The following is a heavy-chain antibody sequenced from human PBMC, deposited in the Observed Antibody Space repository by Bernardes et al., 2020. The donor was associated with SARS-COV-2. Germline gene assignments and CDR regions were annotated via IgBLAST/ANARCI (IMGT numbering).Heavy chain of an antibody. CDR2: INPNSGGT. CDR3: AIPTTKYDRYGMDV. Sequence: ASVKVSCKASGYIFTGYYMHWVRQASGQGLEWMGLINPNSGGTNYAQKFQGRVTMTRDTSISTSYMELSRLRSDDTAVYYCAIPTTKYDRYGMDVWGQGTTVTVAS. V-gene: IGHV1-2*02. J-gene: IGHJ6*02. D-gene: IGHD3-22*01. CDR1: GYIFTGYY.